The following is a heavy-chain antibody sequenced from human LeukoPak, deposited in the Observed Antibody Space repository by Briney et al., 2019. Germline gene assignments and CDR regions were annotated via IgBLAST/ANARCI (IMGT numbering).Heavy chain of an antibody. CDR3: ARGRGSYGYFDY. Sequence: PGGSLRLSCAASGFTFSSYGMSWVRQAPGKGLEWVSAISGSGGSTYYADSVKGRFTISRDNSKNTLYLQMNSLRAEDTAVYYCARGRGSYGYFDYWGQGTLVTVSS. CDR2: ISGSGGST. D-gene: IGHD5-18*01. J-gene: IGHJ4*02. V-gene: IGHV3-23*01. CDR1: GFTFSSYG.